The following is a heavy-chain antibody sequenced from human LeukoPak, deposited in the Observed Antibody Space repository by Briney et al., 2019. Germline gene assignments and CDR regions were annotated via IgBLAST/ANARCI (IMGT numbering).Heavy chain of an antibody. J-gene: IGHJ4*02. Sequence: PSDTLSLTCAVYGGSFSGYYWSWIRQPPGKGLECIGEINHSGSTNYNPSLKSRVTISVDTSKNQFSLKLSSVTAADTAVYYCARAVGGAAAELFDYWGQGTLVTVSS. D-gene: IGHD6-13*01. V-gene: IGHV4-34*01. CDR3: ARAVGGAAAELFDY. CDR2: INHSGST. CDR1: GGSFSGYY.